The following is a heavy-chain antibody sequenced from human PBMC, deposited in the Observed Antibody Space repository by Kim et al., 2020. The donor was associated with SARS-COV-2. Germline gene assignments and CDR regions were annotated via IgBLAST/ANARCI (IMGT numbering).Heavy chain of an antibody. Sequence: GGSLRLSCAASGFTFGNYLMHWVRQRPGQGLEWVSAINWNSAKLDYADSVKGRFTISRDNARSSMYLQMNSLRVEDTALYYCAKDNSGSIDYWGQGTLVTVSS. V-gene: IGHV3-9*01. D-gene: IGHD3-22*01. CDR2: INWNSAKL. J-gene: IGHJ4*02. CDR3: AKDNSGSIDY. CDR1: GFTFGNYL.